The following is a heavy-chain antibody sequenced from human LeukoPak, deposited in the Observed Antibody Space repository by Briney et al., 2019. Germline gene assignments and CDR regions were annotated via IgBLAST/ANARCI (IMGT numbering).Heavy chain of an antibody. CDR2: IYHSGST. J-gene: IGHJ6*03. CDR1: GYSISSGYY. Sequence: SETLSLTCAVSGYSISSGYYWGWIRQPPGKGLEWIGSIYHSGSTYYNPSLKSRVTISVDTSKNQFSLKLSSVTAADTAVYYCARFGDRYDFRSGGIYMDVWGKGTTVTVSS. D-gene: IGHD3-3*01. V-gene: IGHV4-38-2*01. CDR3: ARFGDRYDFRSGGIYMDV.